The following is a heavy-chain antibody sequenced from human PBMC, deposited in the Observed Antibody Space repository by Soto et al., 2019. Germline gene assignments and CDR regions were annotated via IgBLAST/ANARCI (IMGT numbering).Heavy chain of an antibody. CDR3: ARRDSGYDEIHFDY. J-gene: IGHJ4*02. CDR2: IYYSGST. V-gene: IGHV4-59*01. D-gene: IGHD5-12*01. Sequence: SETLSLTCTVSGVSISSYYWSWIRQPPGKGLEWIGYIYYSGSTNYNPSLKSRVTISVDTSKNQFSLKLSSVTAADTAVYYCARRDSGYDEIHFDYWGQGTLVTVSS. CDR1: GVSISSYY.